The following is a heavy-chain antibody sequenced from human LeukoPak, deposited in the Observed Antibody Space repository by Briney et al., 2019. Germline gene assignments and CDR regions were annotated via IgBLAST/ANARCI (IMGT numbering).Heavy chain of an antibody. Sequence: GGSPRLSCAASGFTFSSYSMNWVRQAPGKGLEWVSSISSSSSYIYYADSVKGRFTISRDNAKNSLYLQMNSLRAEDTAVYYCARDWEYGYSGYDVGGPNWFDPWGQGTLVTVSS. CDR1: GFTFSSYS. CDR3: ARDWEYGYSGYDVGGPNWFDP. D-gene: IGHD5-12*01. V-gene: IGHV3-21*01. CDR2: ISSSSSYI. J-gene: IGHJ5*02.